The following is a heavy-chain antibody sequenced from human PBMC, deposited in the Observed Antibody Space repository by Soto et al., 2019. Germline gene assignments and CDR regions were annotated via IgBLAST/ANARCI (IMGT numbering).Heavy chain of an antibody. CDR1: GFPFGNYA. D-gene: IGHD1-1*01. V-gene: IGHV3-23*01. J-gene: IGHJ4*02. CDR2: ISGGGHGT. CDR3: AKDPRLQLGF. Sequence: GGSLRLSCAASGFPFGNYAMSWVRQAPGKGLEWISGISGGGHGTNYADSVKGRFTISRDNSRNTLYLQMNSLRVEDTAVYYCAKDPRLQLGFWGQGTLVT.